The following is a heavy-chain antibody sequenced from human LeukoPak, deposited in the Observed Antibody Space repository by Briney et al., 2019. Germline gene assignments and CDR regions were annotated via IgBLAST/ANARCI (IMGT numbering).Heavy chain of an antibody. CDR3: AKDPYSHNWFDP. D-gene: IGHD2-21*01. CDR2: IYYSGST. V-gene: IGHV4-31*03. CDR1: GGSISSGGYY. Sequence: SETLSLTCTVSGGSISSGGYYWSWIRQHPGKGLEWIGYIYYSGSTYYNPSLKSRVTISVDTSKNQFSLKLSSVTAADAAVYYCAKDPYSHNWFDPWGQGTLVTVSS. J-gene: IGHJ5*02.